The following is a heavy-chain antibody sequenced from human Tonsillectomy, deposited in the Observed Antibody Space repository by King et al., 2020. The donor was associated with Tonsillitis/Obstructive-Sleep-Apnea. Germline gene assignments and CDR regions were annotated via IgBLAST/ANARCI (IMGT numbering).Heavy chain of an antibody. CDR2: IDTAGHT. CDR1: VFTFSRYD. CDR3: ARGPDWNLDY. V-gene: IGHV3-13*04. J-gene: IGHJ4*02. D-gene: IGHD1-1*01. Sequence: VQLVESGGGSVQPGGSLRLSCAASVFTFSRYDMHWVRQATGQGLEWVSGIDTAGHTYYPDSLKGRFTISRENAGNSLFLQMNSLTAGDTAVYFCARGPDWNLDYWGQGTLVTVSS.